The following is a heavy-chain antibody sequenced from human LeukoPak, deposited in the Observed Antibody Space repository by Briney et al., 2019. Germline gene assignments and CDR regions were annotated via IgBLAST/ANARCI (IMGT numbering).Heavy chain of an antibody. J-gene: IGHJ4*02. V-gene: IGHV1-18*01. CDR1: GYTFTSYG. D-gene: IGHD2-2*02. Sequence: GASVKVSCKASGYTFTSYGISWERQAPGQGLEWMGWISAYNGNTNYAQKLQGRVTMTTDTSTSTAYMELRSLRSDDPAVYYCARGYCSSTSCYNFDYWGQGTLVTVSS. CDR2: ISAYNGNT. CDR3: ARGYCSSTSCYNFDY.